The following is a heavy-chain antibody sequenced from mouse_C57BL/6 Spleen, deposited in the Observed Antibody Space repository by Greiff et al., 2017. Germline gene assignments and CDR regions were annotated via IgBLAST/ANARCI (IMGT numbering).Heavy chain of an antibody. D-gene: IGHD3-1*01. CDR3: ARSGEYYAMDY. CDR2: IYPGDGDT. J-gene: IGHJ4*01. Sequence: QVQLQQSGPELVKPGASVKISCKASGYAFSSSWMNWVKQRPGKGLEWIGRIYPGDGDTNYNGKFKGKATLTADKSSSTAYMQLSSLTSEDSAVYFCARSGEYYAMDYWGQGTSVTVSS. CDR1: GYAFSSSW. V-gene: IGHV1-82*01.